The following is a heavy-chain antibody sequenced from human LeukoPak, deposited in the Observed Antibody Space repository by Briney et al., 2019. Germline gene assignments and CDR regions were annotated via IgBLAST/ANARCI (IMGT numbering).Heavy chain of an antibody. J-gene: IGHJ4*02. CDR3: ARAPYGSLFDY. CDR1: GGSISSGGYS. Sequence: SQTLSLTCAVSGGSISSGGYSWSWIRQPPGKGLERIGYIYHSGSTYYNPSLKSRVTISVDRSKNQFSLKLSSVTAADTAVYYCARAPYGSLFDYWGQGTLVTVSS. V-gene: IGHV4-30-2*01. D-gene: IGHD3-10*01. CDR2: IYHSGST.